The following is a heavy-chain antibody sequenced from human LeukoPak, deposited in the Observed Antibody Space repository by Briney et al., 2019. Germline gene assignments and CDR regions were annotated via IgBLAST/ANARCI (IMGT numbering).Heavy chain of an antibody. J-gene: IGHJ4*02. CDR1: GFTFSSYG. CDR2: IWYDGSNK. Sequence: PGRSLRLSCAASGFTFSSYGMHWVRQAPGKGLEWVAVIWYDGSNKSYSDSVKGHFTVSRDNSKNALYLQMNSVRAEDTAVYYWARDVSKLDYWGQGILVTVSS. CDR3: ARDVSKLDY. V-gene: IGHV3-33*01.